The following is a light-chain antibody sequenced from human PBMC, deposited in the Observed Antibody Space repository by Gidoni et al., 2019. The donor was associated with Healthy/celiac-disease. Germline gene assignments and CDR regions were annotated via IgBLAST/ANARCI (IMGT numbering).Light chain of an antibody. V-gene: IGKV3-15*01. CDR1: QSVSSN. J-gene: IGKJ1*01. CDR2: GAS. Sequence: EIVMTQSPATLSVSPGERATLSCRASQSVSSNLAWYQQKPGQAPRLLIYGASTRATGIPARFSGSGSGTEFTLTISSLQSEDFGVYYCQQYNNWLRTFGQXTKVEIK. CDR3: QQYNNWLRT.